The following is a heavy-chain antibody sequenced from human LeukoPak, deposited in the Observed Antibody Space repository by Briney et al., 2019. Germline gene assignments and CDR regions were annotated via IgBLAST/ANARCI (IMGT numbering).Heavy chain of an antibody. J-gene: IGHJ4*02. V-gene: IGHV4-4*07. D-gene: IGHD4-17*01. CDR2: IYTSGST. CDR3: ARASYGDYNFDY. CDR1: GDSISSYY. Sequence: KTSETLSLTCTVSGDSISSYYWSWIRQPAGKGLEWIGRIYTSGSTNSNPSLKGRVTMSVDTSKNQFSLKLTSETAADTAVYYCARASYGDYNFDYWGQGTLVTVSS.